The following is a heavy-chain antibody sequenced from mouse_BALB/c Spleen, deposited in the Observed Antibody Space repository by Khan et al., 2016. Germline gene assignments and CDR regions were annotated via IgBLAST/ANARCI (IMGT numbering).Heavy chain of an antibody. CDR3: AREGTVPLMDY. D-gene: IGHD1-1*01. Sequence: DLVKPGASVKLSCKASGYTFTSYWINWIKQRPGQGLEWIGRIAPGSGSTYYNEIFKGKATLTVDTYSCTAYIQLSCLSSEDSAVYFCAREGTVPLMDYWGQGTSVTVSS. J-gene: IGHJ4*01. CDR1: GYTFTSYW. V-gene: IGHV1S41*01. CDR2: IAPGSGST.